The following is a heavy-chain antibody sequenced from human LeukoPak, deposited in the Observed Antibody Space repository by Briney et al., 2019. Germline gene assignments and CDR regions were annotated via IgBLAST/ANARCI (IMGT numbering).Heavy chain of an antibody. J-gene: IGHJ4*02. D-gene: IGHD6-13*01. CDR2: TYYRSKWYN. CDR3: ARDQVGQGVAAAGTHSFDY. Sequence: SQTLSLTCAISGDSVSSNSAAGNWIRQSPSRGLEWLGRTYYRSKWYNDYAVSVKSRITINPDTSKNQFSLQLNSVTPEDTAVYYCARDQVGQGVAAAGTHSFDYWGQGTLVTVSS. V-gene: IGHV6-1*01. CDR1: GDSVSSNSAA.